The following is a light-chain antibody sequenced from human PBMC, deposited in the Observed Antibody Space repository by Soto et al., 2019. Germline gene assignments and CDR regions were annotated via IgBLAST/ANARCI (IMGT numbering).Light chain of an antibody. CDR1: QSVRNY. CDR2: NAS. J-gene: IGKJ5*01. V-gene: IGKV3-11*01. Sequence: EIMSTQSPATLSLSPGERATLSCRASQSVRNYLAWYQQKLGQPPRLLIYNASNRATGIPARFSGSGSGTDFTLTISSLEPEDFAVYYCQQRNSWPLTFGQGTRLEIK. CDR3: QQRNSWPLT.